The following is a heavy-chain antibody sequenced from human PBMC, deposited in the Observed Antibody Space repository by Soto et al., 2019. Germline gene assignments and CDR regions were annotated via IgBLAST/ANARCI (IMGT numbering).Heavy chain of an antibody. Sequence: SETLSLTCTVSGGSISSYYWSWIRQPPGKGLEWIGYIYYSGSTNYNPSLKSRVTISVDTSENQFSLKLSSVTAADTAVYYCARPDLDNAFDIWGQGTMVTVSS. D-gene: IGHD3-3*01. J-gene: IGHJ3*02. CDR2: IYYSGST. CDR3: ARPDLDNAFDI. V-gene: IGHV4-59*08. CDR1: GGSISSYY.